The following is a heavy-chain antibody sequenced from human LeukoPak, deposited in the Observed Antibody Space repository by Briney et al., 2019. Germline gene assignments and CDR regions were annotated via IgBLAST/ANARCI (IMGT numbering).Heavy chain of an antibody. V-gene: IGHV1-18*04. J-gene: IGHJ3*02. Sequence: ASVKVPCKASGYSFTSYGISWVRQAPGQGLEWMGWINNYNGNTNYAQKFQGRVTMTTDTSTSTAYMELRSLRSDDTAVYYCAREEGSRGAFDIWGQGTMVTASS. CDR1: GYSFTSYG. D-gene: IGHD3-10*01. CDR2: INNYNGNT. CDR3: AREEGSRGAFDI.